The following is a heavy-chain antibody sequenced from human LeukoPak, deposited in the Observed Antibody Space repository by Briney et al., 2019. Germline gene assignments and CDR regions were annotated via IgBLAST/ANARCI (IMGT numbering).Heavy chain of an antibody. D-gene: IGHD3-22*01. Sequence: GGSLRLSCAASGFTFSSYGMHWVRQAPGKGLEWVAFIRYDGSNKYYADSVKGRFTISRDTYKNTLYLQMNSLRAEDTAVYYCAKDLEYYYDRNWFDPWGQGTLVTVSS. CDR1: GFTFSSYG. V-gene: IGHV3-30*02. CDR2: IRYDGSNK. J-gene: IGHJ5*02. CDR3: AKDLEYYYDRNWFDP.